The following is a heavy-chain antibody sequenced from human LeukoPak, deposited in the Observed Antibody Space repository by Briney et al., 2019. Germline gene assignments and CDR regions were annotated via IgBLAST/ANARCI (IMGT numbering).Heavy chain of an antibody. J-gene: IGHJ4*02. D-gene: IGHD3-3*01. CDR3: ARGRPPLGGTIFGVAIPDY. CDR2: INHSGST. Sequence: SETLSLTCTVSGGSISSYYWSWIRHPPGKGLEWIGEINHSGSTNYNPSLKSRVTISVDTSKNQFSLKLSSVTAADTAVYYCARGRPPLGGTIFGVAIPDYWGQGTLVTVSS. CDR1: GGSISSYY. V-gene: IGHV4-34*01.